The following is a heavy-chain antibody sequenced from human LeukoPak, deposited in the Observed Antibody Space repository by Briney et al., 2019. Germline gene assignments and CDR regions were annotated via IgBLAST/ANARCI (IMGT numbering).Heavy chain of an antibody. J-gene: IGHJ4*02. CDR2: IIPILGIA. V-gene: IGHV1-69*02. D-gene: IGHD2-15*01. CDR1: GGSFSSYT. CDR3: VSGGGRYYFDY. Sequence: SVKVSCKASGGSFSSYTISWVRQAPGQGLEWMGRIIPILGIANYAQKFQGRVTITADKSTSTAYMELSSLRSEDTAVYYCVSGGGRYYFDYWGQGTLVTVSS.